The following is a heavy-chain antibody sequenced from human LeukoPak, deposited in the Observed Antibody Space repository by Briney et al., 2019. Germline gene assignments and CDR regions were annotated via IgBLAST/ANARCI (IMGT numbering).Heavy chain of an antibody. Sequence: GASVKVSCKASGGTFSSYAISWGRQAPGQGLEWRGGVIPIFGTANYAQKCQGRVTITADESTSTAYMELSSLSAEDTAVYYCARVGGYCSGGSCYSDHFDYWGQGTLVTVSS. V-gene: IGHV1-69*13. J-gene: IGHJ4*02. CDR3: ARVGGYCSGGSCYSDHFDY. CDR1: GGTFSSYA. CDR2: VIPIFGTA. D-gene: IGHD2-15*01.